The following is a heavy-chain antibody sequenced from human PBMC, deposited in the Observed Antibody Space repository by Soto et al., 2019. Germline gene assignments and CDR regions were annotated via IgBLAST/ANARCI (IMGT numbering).Heavy chain of an antibody. D-gene: IGHD3-10*01. V-gene: IGHV3-30*09. CDR1: GFTFISYA. J-gene: IGHJ6*02. CDR2: ISSDGSDK. Sequence: PGGSLRLSCAASGFTFISYAMHWVRQAPGKGLEWVAVISSDGSDKYYADSVKGRFAISRDNSKNTLYVQLNRMRAEDTALYYCARDRQYGAGFIDVWGQGTTVTVSS. CDR3: ARDRQYGAGFIDV.